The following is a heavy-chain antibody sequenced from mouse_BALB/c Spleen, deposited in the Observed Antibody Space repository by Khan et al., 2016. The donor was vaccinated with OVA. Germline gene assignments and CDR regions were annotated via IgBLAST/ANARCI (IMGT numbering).Heavy chain of an antibody. CDR2: IIYTGYT. D-gene: IGHD2-14*01. Sequence: VQLKQSGPSLVKPSQTLSLTCSVTGDSITTGYWNWIRKFPGNKLEYMGYIIYTGYTYYNPSLKSRISITRHTSNNQYYLQLNSVTDEDTATYYCARSTYRYAFVYWGQRTLVTVSA. J-gene: IGHJ3*01. V-gene: IGHV3-8*02. CDR3: ARSTYRYAFVY. CDR1: GDSITTGY.